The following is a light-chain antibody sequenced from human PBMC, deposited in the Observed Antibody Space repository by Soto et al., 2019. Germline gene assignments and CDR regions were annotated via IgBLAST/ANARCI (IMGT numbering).Light chain of an antibody. CDR3: QSFDSSLSGSGVV. Sequence: QAVVTQPPSVSGAPGQRVTISCTGSSSNIGAGYDVHWYQQLPGTAPKLLINGDSNRLSGVPDRFSGSKSGASASLAINGLQAEDEADYYCQSFDSSLSGSGVVFGGGTKLTVL. V-gene: IGLV1-40*01. J-gene: IGLJ2*01. CDR2: GDS. CDR1: SSNIGAGYD.